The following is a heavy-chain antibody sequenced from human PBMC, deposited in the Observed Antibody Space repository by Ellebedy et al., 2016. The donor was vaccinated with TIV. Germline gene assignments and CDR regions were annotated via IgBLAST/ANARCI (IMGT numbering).Heavy chain of an antibody. V-gene: IGHV3-23*01. CDR3: ARDRRHYSYGLHDY. CDR2: ISGSGGST. J-gene: IGHJ4*02. CDR1: GFTFSSYA. D-gene: IGHD5-18*01. Sequence: GESLKISXAASGFTFSSYAMSWVRQAPGKGLEWVSAISGSGGSTYYADSVKGRFTISRDNAKNSLYLQMNSLRAEDTAVYYCARDRRHYSYGLHDYWGQGTLVTVSS.